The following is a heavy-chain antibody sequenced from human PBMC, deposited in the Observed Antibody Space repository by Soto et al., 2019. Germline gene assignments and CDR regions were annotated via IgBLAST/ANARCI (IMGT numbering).Heavy chain of an antibody. D-gene: IGHD4-4*01. CDR2: IYYSGST. CDR3: ARDYSNHAFDY. J-gene: IGHJ4*02. CDR1: GGSISSGDYY. V-gene: IGHV4-30-4*01. Sequence: QVQLQESGPGLVKPSQTLSLTCTVSGGSISSGDYYWNWIRQPPGKGLEGIGYIYYSGSTSYNPSLKSRVTISVDTSKNQFPLKLSSVTAADTAVYYCARDYSNHAFDYWGQGTLVTVSS.